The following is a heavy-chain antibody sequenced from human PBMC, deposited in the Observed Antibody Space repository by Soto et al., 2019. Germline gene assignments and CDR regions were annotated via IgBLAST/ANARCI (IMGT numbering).Heavy chain of an antibody. D-gene: IGHD6-6*01. CDR1: GGSISSSSYY. CDR2: IYYSGST. CDR3: ARPPLVGSSSGYFDY. V-gene: IGHV4-39*01. Sequence: QLQLQESGPGLVKPSETLSLTCTVSGGSISSSSYYWGWIRQPPGKGLEWIGSIYYSGSTYYNPSLKSRVTISVDTSKNQFSLKLSSVTAADTAVYYCARPPLVGSSSGYFDYWGQGTLVTVSS. J-gene: IGHJ4*02.